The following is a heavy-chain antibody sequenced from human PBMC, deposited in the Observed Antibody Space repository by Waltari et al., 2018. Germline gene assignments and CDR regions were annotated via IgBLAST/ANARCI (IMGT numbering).Heavy chain of an antibody. CDR1: VFSVSTDT. CDR3: ARDRTGALIDY. CDR2: TSYDESGR. Sequence: QVQLVESGGGVVQPGRSLRFSCAASVFSVSTDTMHWVRQAPGRGLEWVAFTSYDESGRYFADSVKGRFTISRDNSKNTVYLQMNSLRPEDTAVYYCARDRTGALIDYWGQGILVTVSS. D-gene: IGHD2-8*02. J-gene: IGHJ4*02. V-gene: IGHV3-30-3*01.